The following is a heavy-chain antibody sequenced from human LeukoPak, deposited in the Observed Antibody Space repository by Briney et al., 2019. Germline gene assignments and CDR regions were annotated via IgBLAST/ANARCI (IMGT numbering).Heavy chain of an antibody. J-gene: IGHJ6*03. Sequence: SETLSLTCTVSGGSISSHYWSWIRQPPGKGLEWIGYIYYSGSTNYNPSLKSRVTISVDTSKNQFSLKLSSVTAADTAVYYCARIRDYYYMDVWGKGTTVTVSS. V-gene: IGHV4-59*11. CDR2: IYYSGST. CDR1: GGSISSHY. CDR3: ARIRDYYYMDV.